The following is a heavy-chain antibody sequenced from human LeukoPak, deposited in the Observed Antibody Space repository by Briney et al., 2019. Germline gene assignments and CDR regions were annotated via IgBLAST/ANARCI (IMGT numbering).Heavy chain of an antibody. CDR2: IIPIFGTA. D-gene: IGHD3-10*01. Sequence: SVKVSCKASGGTFSSYAISWVRQAPGQGLEWMGRIIPIFGTANYAQKFQGRVTITKDESTSTAYMELSSLRSEDTAVYYCASSMITMVRGVLSWGQGTLVTVSS. V-gene: IGHV1-69*05. CDR3: ASSMITMVRGVLS. J-gene: IGHJ4*02. CDR1: GGTFSSYA.